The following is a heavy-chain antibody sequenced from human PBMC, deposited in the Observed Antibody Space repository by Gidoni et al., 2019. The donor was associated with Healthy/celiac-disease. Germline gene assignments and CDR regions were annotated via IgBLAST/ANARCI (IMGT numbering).Heavy chain of an antibody. V-gene: IGHV3-23*01. Sequence: VQLLESGGGLVQPGVFLSLSCPPSGFPLCSYAMSRVRQAPGKGLGWVSAISGSGGSTYYADSVKGRFTNSRDNSKNTLYLQMNSLRAEDTAVYYCAKDPYYYDSSGSYYFDYWGQGTLVTVSS. CDR2: ISGSGGST. D-gene: IGHD3-22*01. J-gene: IGHJ4*02. CDR3: AKDPYYYDSSGSYYFDY. CDR1: GFPLCSYA.